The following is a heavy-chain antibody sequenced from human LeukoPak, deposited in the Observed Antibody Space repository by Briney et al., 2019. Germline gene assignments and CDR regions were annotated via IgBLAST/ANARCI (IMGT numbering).Heavy chain of an antibody. CDR3: ATTYYDFWSAPFDY. CDR2: IYYSGST. Sequence: SETLSLTCTVSGGSISSYYWSWIRQPPGKGLEWIGYIYYSGSTNYNPSLKSRVTISVDTSKNQFSLKLSSVTAADTAVYYCATTYYDFWSAPFDYWGQGTLVTVSP. J-gene: IGHJ4*02. CDR1: GGSISSYY. D-gene: IGHD3-3*01. V-gene: IGHV4-59*01.